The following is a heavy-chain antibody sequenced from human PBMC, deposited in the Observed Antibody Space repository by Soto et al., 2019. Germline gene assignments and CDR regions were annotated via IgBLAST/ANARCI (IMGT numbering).Heavy chain of an antibody. CDR3: AKGLGYYDFWSGYYAEVYFDY. D-gene: IGHD3-3*01. Sequence: GGSLRLSCAASGFTFSSYAMSWVRQSPGKGLEWVSAISGSGGSTYYADSVKGRFTISRDNSKNTLYLQMNSLRAEDTAVYYCAKGLGYYDFWSGYYAEVYFDYWGQGTLVTVSS. CDR1: GFTFSSYA. CDR2: ISGSGGST. J-gene: IGHJ4*02. V-gene: IGHV3-23*01.